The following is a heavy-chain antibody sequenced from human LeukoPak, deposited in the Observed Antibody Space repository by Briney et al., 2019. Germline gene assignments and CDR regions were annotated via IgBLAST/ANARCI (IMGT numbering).Heavy chain of an antibody. J-gene: IGHJ4*02. V-gene: IGHV4-59*08. CDR2: INYSGNT. CDR3: ASSRQWLVVG. Sequence: SETLSLTCTVSGASLRGYYSSCVRQPPGKGLECIGYINYSGNTNYNPADNSRVKISVDTSKITVSLKLSYVTAGETADYSCASSRQWLVVGWGQGTLVTVSS. CDR1: GASLRGYY. D-gene: IGHD6-19*01.